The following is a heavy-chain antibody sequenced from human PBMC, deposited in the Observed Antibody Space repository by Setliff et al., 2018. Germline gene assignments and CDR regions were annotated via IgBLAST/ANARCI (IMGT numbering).Heavy chain of an antibody. J-gene: IGHJ4*02. D-gene: IGHD2-15*01. CDR1: GGSISSSNYY. CDR3: ARILGYCSGGSCYVPY. V-gene: IGHV4-39*07. Sequence: SETLSLTCTVSGGSISSSNYYWGWIRQPPGKGLEWIVNIYYGGSAYYNPSLKSRVTISVDTSKNQFSLKLSSVTAADTAMYYCARILGYCSGGSCYVPYWGQGTLVTVSS. CDR2: IYYGGSA.